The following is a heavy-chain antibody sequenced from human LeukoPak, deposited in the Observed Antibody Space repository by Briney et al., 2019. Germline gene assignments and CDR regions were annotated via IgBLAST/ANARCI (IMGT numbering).Heavy chain of an antibody. Sequence: GGSLRLSCAASGIIVSSNYMSWVRQAPGKGLEWVGRTTNEADSYTTHSAASVKGRFTISRDDSKKSLYLQMNSLKTEDTAVYYCLVMIRGAITLGQGTLVTVSS. CDR1: GIIVSSNY. CDR2: TTNEADSYTT. D-gene: IGHD3-10*01. CDR3: LVMIRGAIT. V-gene: IGHV3-72*01. J-gene: IGHJ5*02.